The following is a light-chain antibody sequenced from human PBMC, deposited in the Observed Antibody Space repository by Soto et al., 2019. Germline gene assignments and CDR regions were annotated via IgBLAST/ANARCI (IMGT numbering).Light chain of an antibody. CDR2: GNN. J-gene: IGLJ2*01. CDR1: SSNIGAGYD. Sequence: QSVLTQPPSMSGAPVQRVTISCTGSSSNIGAGYDVHWYQQLPGTAPKLLIYGNNNRPSGVPDRFSGSKSGTSASLAITGLQAEDEADYYCQSFDSSLRIRIFGGGTKLTVL. CDR3: QSFDSSLRIRI. V-gene: IGLV1-40*01.